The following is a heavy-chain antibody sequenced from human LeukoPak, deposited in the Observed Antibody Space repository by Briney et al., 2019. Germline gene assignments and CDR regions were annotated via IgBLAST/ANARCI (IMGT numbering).Heavy chain of an antibody. CDR1: GYTFTGYY. CDR2: INPNSGAT. CDR3: ARPQHFDGAFDI. Sequence: ASLKVSCTASGYTFTGYYMHWVRQAPGQGLEWMGWINPNSGATNYAQTFQGRVTMTRDTSISTAYMELSRLRSDDTAVYYCARPQHFDGAFDIWGQGTMVTVSS. J-gene: IGHJ3*02. V-gene: IGHV1-2*02. D-gene: IGHD3-3*02.